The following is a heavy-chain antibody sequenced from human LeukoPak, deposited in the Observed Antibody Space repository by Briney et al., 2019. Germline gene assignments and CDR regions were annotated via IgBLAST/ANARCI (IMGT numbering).Heavy chain of an antibody. V-gene: IGHV4-34*01. Sequence: PSETLSLTCAVYGGSFSGYYWSWIRQPPGKGLEWIGEINHSGSTNYNPSLKSRVTISVDTSKNQFSLKLSSVTAADTAVYYCACLNGRIEMATITHAFDIWGQGTMVTVSS. CDR3: ACLNGRIEMATITHAFDI. CDR1: GGSFSGYY. CDR2: INHSGST. J-gene: IGHJ3*02. D-gene: IGHD5-24*01.